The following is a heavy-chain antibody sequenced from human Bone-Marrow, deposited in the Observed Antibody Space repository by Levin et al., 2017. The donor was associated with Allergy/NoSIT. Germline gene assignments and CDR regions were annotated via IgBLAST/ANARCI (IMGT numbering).Heavy chain of an antibody. CDR1: GFIFSSYG. CDR2: IWFDGRNT. Sequence: SLKISCAASGFIFSSYGMHWVRQAPGKGLEWVAVIWFDGRNTYYADSVKGRFTISRDNSKNTLYLQMNSLRAEDTAVYYCAKDRQWLVLDYWGQGTLVTVSA. J-gene: IGHJ4*02. CDR3: AKDRQWLVLDY. V-gene: IGHV3-33*06. D-gene: IGHD6-19*01.